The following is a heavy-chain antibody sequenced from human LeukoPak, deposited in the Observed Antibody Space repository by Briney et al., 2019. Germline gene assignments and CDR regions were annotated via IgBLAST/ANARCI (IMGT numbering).Heavy chain of an antibody. V-gene: IGHV5-51*01. J-gene: IGHJ2*01. D-gene: IGHD1-26*01. CDR2: IYSGDSDT. Sequence: GESLKISCKGSGYSFTTYWIGWVRQMPGKGLEWMGIIYSGDSDTRYSPSFQGQVTISADKSISTAYLQWSSLKASDTAMYYCARHHSGSYYYDWYFDLWGRGTLVTVSS. CDR3: ARHHSGSYYYDWYFDL. CDR1: GYSFTTYW.